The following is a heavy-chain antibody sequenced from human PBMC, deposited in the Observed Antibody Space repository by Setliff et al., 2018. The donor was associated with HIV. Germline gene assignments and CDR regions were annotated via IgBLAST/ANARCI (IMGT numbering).Heavy chain of an antibody. CDR1: GGSISNYY. D-gene: IGHD3-10*01. J-gene: IGHJ6*03. CDR3: ARAVIRREDRGMWTKLWSAPNHMDV. V-gene: IGHV4-59*01. CDR2: IHYGGGT. Sequence: KPSETLSLTCSISGGSISNYYWVWIRQSPGKGLEWIGHIHYGGGTYYNPSLESRVSISRDTSKNQFSLNLRDVTAGDTALYYCARAVIRREDRGMWTKLWSAPNHMDVWGKGITVTVSS.